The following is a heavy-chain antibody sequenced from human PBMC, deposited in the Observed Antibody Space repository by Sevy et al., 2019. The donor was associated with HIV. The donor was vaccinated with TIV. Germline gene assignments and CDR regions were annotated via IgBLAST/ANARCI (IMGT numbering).Heavy chain of an antibody. CDR1: GFTFSSYA. V-gene: IGHV3-23*01. J-gene: IGHJ3*02. CDR3: AKALAERGITIFEVVITQDAFDI. Sequence: GGSLRLSCAASGFTFSSYAMSWVRQAPGKGLEWVSAISGSGGSTYYADSAKGRFTISRDNSKNTLYLQMNSLRAEETAVYYCAKALAERGITIFEVVITQDAFDIWGQGTLVTVSS. D-gene: IGHD3-3*01. CDR2: ISGSGGST.